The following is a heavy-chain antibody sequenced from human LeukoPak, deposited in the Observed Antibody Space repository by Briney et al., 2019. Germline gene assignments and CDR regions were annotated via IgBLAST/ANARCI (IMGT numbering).Heavy chain of an antibody. Sequence: ASVKVSFKASGYTFTSYGISWVRQAPGQGLEWMGWISAYNGNTNYAQKFQGRVTMTTDTSISTAYMELSRLRSDDTAVYYCAREELLAFDYWGQGSLVTVSS. J-gene: IGHJ4*02. CDR2: ISAYNGNT. CDR1: GYTFTSYG. D-gene: IGHD1-7*01. CDR3: AREELLAFDY. V-gene: IGHV1-18*01.